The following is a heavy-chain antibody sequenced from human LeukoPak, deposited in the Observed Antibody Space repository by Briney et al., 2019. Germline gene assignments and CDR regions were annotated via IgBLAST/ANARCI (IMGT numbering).Heavy chain of an antibody. CDR1: GGSISSGGYY. CDR2: IYYSGST. V-gene: IGHV4-31*03. CDR3: ARDHLGVYNWFDP. Sequence: SETLSLTCTVSGGSISSGGYYWSWIRQHPGKGLEWIGYIYYSGSTYYNPSLKSRVTISVDTSKNQFSLKLSSVTAADTAVYYCARDHLGVYNWFDPWGQGTLVTVSS. J-gene: IGHJ5*02.